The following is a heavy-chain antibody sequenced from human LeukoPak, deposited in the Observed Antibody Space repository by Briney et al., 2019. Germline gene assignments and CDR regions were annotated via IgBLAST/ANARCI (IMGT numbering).Heavy chain of an antibody. D-gene: IGHD6-19*01. J-gene: IGHJ6*03. Sequence: PSQTLSLACTVSGGSISSGGYYWSWIRQHPGKGLEWIGHIYYSGSTYYNPSLKSRVTISVDTSKNQFSLKLSSVTAADTAVYYCATYSSGWDYYYYYMDVWGKGTTVTVSS. CDR2: IYYSGST. CDR1: GGSISSGGYY. CDR3: ATYSSGWDYYYYYMDV. V-gene: IGHV4-31*03.